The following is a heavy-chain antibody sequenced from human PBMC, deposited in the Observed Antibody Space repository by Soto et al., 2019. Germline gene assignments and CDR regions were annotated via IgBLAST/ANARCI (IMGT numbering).Heavy chain of an antibody. CDR3: ARASMTTVTYNWFDP. D-gene: IGHD4-17*01. CDR2: IIPILGIA. Sequence: SVKVSCKASGGTFSSYTISWVRQAPGQGLEWMGRIIPILGIANYAQKFQGRVTITADKSTSTAYMELSSLRSEDTAVYYCARASMTTVTYNWFDPWGQGTLVTVSS. V-gene: IGHV1-69*02. J-gene: IGHJ5*02. CDR1: GGTFSSYT.